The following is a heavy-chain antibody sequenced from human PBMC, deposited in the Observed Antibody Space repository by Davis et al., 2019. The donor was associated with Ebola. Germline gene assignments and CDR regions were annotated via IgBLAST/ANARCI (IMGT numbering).Heavy chain of an antibody. CDR3: AKLLMGQLSHFDY. CDR1: GFTFSSYA. Sequence: PGGSLRLSCAASGFTFSSYAMHWVRQAPGKGLEWVAVISYAGSNKYYADSVKGRFTISRDNSKNTLYLQMNSLRAEDTAMYYCAKLLMGQLSHFDYWGQGALVTVSS. CDR2: ISYAGSNK. V-gene: IGHV3-30*18. D-gene: IGHD6-6*01. J-gene: IGHJ4*02.